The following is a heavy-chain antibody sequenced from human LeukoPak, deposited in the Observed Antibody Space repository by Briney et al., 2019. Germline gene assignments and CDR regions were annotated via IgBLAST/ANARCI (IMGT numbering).Heavy chain of an antibody. CDR2: IYTSGST. V-gene: IGHV4-4*07. CDR1: GFTFRDYY. CDR3: ARESMITFGGVRYFDY. J-gene: IGHJ4*02. Sequence: GSLRLSCAASGFTFRDYYMNWIRQAPGKGLEWIGRIYTSGSTNYNPSLKSRVTMSVDTSKNQFSLKLSSVTAADTAVYYCARESMITFGGVRYFDYWGQGTLVTVSS. D-gene: IGHD3-16*01.